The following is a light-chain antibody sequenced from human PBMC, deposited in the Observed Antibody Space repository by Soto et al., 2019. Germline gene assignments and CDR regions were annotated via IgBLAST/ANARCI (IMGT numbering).Light chain of an antibody. V-gene: IGKV1-5*03. J-gene: IGKJ1*01. CDR2: KAS. CDR3: QHHNRSSEA. Sequence: DIQMTQSPSTLSGSVGYRVTITCRSSQTISSWLAWYQQKPGXAPKLLIYKASTLKSGVPSRFSGSDTGTQFTLTMSGLRPDDFATYYCQHHNRSSEAIGQATKVDI. CDR1: QTISSW.